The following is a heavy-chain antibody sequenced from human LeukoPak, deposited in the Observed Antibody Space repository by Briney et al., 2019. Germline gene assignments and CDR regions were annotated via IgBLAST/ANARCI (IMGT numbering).Heavy chain of an antibody. CDR1: GFTFSSYG. Sequence: GRSLRLSCAASGFTFSSYGMHWVRQAPGKGLEWVAVISYDGSNKYYADSVKGRLTISRDNSKNTLYLQMNSLRAEDTAVYYCAKSGVVVPAAMPVPFDYWGQGTLVTVSS. V-gene: IGHV3-30*18. CDR2: ISYDGSNK. D-gene: IGHD2-2*01. CDR3: AKSGVVVPAAMPVPFDY. J-gene: IGHJ4*02.